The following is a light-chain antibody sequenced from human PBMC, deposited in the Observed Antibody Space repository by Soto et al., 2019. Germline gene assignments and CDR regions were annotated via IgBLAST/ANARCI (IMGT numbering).Light chain of an antibody. CDR1: QTIDIW. CDR3: QQYSSYPLT. Sequence: DIQMTQSPSTLSASVRDRVTITCRASQTIDIWLAWYQQKPGKAPNLLIYKASTLESGVPSRFSGSGSGTDFTLTISSLQPDDFATYYCQQYSSYPLTFGGGTKVEIK. J-gene: IGKJ4*01. CDR2: KAS. V-gene: IGKV1-5*03.